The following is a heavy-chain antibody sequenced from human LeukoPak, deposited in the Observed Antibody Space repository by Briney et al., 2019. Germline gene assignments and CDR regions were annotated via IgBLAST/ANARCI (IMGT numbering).Heavy chain of an antibody. D-gene: IGHD1-14*01. V-gene: IGHV7-4-1*02. CDR2: INTYTGNP. CDR3: ARGLPEPH. J-gene: IGHJ6*04. CDR1: GYTFTTNA. Sequence: ASVKVSCKASGYTFTTNAMHWVRQAPGQGLEWMGWINTYTGNPAYAQGFTGRFVFSLDTSVSTAYVQISSLKAEDTAVYYCARGLPEPHWGKGTTVTVSS.